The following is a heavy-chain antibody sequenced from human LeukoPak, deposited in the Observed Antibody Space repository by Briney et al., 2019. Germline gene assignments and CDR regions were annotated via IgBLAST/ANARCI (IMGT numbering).Heavy chain of an antibody. CDR2: IKQDGSEK. V-gene: IGHV3-7*03. CDR3: ARDLSDIVVVPAAIHYYYYGMDV. CDR1: GFTFSSYW. J-gene: IGHJ6*04. Sequence: GGSLRLSCAASGFTFSSYWMSWVRQAPGKGLEWVANIKQDGSEKYYVDSAKGRFTISRDNAKNSLYLQMNSLRAEDTAVYYCARDLSDIVVVPAAIHYYYYGMDVWGKGTTVTVSS. D-gene: IGHD2-2*01.